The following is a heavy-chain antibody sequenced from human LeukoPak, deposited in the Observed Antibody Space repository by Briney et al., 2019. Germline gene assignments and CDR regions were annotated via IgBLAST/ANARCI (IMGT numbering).Heavy chain of an antibody. V-gene: IGHV3-66*01. CDR3: VRGNGNVGGRLDP. D-gene: IGHD1-1*01. Sequence: GGSLRLSCTASGFTMSGIHMNWVRQAPGKGLDWVSGLYAGGSTYYAGSVTGRFTISRDDSRNTLYLQMTDLRVDDTAIYYCVRGNGNVGGRLDPWGQGAWVIVSS. CDR1: GFTMSGIH. CDR2: LYAGGST. J-gene: IGHJ5*02.